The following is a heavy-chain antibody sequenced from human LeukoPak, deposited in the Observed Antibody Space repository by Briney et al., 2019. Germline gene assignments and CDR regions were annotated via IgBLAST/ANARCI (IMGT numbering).Heavy chain of an antibody. J-gene: IGHJ4*02. Sequence: PGGSLRLSCAASGFIFSNYGMHWVRQAPDKGLEWVAFIRYDESNKYYADSVKGRFTVSRDNSKNTLYMQMNSLRTDDTAVYYCGKDHFTSSSGSVIDFWGQGTLVTVSS. CDR1: GFIFSNYG. CDR3: GKDHFTSSSGSVIDF. CDR2: IRYDESNK. V-gene: IGHV3-30*02. D-gene: IGHD6-19*01.